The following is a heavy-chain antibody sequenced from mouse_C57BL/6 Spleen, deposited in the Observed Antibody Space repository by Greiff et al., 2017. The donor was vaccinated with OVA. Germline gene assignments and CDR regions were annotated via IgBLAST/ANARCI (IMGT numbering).Heavy chain of an antibody. J-gene: IGHJ1*03. CDR1: GYTFTSYW. Sequence: EVKLQESGTVLVRPGASVKMSCKTSGYTFTSYWMHWVKQRPGQGLEWIGVIYPGNSDTSYNEKFKGKATLTAATSASTAYMELSRLTTEDSAVFYGTYSHDYGSDWYFDVWGTGTTVTVSS. CDR2: IYPGNSDT. D-gene: IGHD1-1*01. V-gene: IGHV1-5*01. CDR3: TYSHDYGSDWYFDV.